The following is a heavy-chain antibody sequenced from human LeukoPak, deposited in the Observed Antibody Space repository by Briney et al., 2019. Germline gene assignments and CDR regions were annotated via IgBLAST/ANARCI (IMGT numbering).Heavy chain of an antibody. Sequence: SETLSLTCTVSGGSISSYYWGWIRQPPGKGLEWIGSIYYSGSTYYNPSLKSRVTISVDTSKNQFSLKLSSVTAADTAVYYCARLIVGATSCYFDYWGQGTLVTVSS. D-gene: IGHD1-26*01. CDR2: IYYSGST. V-gene: IGHV4-39*01. CDR3: ARLIVGATSCYFDY. J-gene: IGHJ4*02. CDR1: GGSISSYY.